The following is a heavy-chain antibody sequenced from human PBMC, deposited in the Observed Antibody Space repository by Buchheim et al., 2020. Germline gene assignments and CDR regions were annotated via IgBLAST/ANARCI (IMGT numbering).Heavy chain of an antibody. Sequence: QVQLQESGPGLVKPSQTLSLTCTVSGGSISSGSYYWSWIRQPAGKGLEWIGRIYTSGSTNYNPSLKSRVTISVDTSKNQFSLKLSSVTAADTAVYYCARAWRWMTTVDNWFDPWGQGTL. D-gene: IGHD4-11*01. CDR1: GGSISSGSYY. CDR3: ARAWRWMTTVDNWFDP. V-gene: IGHV4-61*02. J-gene: IGHJ5*02. CDR2: IYTSGST.